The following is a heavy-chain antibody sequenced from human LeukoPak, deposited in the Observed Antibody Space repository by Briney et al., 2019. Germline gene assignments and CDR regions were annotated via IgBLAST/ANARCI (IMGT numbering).Heavy chain of an antibody. Sequence: ASVKVSCKASGYTFTGYYMHWVRQAPGQGLEWMGWINPNSGGTNYAQKFQGRVTMTRDTSISTAYMELSRLRSDDTAVYYCARGPRSYSSSWYNWFRPWGQGTLVNVSS. CDR3: ARGPRSYSSSWYNWFRP. D-gene: IGHD6-13*01. CDR2: INPNSGGT. J-gene: IGHJ5*02. CDR1: GYTFTGYY. V-gene: IGHV1-2*02.